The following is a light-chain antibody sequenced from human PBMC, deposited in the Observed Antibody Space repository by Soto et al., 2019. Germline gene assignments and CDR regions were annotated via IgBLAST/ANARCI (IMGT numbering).Light chain of an antibody. Sequence: EIVLTQSPGTLSLSPGERATLSCRASQSASSSYLAWYQQKPGQAPRLLIYGASSRATGIPDRFSGSGSGTDFTLTISRLEPEDFAVYYCEQYGGPPSFPFGQGTQLEIK. CDR2: GAS. J-gene: IGKJ5*01. CDR3: EQYGGPPSFP. V-gene: IGKV3-20*01. CDR1: QSASSSY.